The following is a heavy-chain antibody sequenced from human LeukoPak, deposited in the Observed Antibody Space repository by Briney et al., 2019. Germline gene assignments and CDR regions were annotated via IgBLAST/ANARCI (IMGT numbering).Heavy chain of an antibody. CDR3: AREEGLPYYYDSQRWFDP. J-gene: IGHJ5*02. Sequence: ASVKVSCKASGYTFTGYYMHWVRQAPGQGLEWMGWINPNSGSTNYAQKFQGRVTMTRDTSISTAYMELSSLRSEDTAVYYCAREEGLPYYYDSQRWFDPWGQGTLVTVSS. CDR2: INPNSGST. D-gene: IGHD3-22*01. V-gene: IGHV1-2*02. CDR1: GYTFTGYY.